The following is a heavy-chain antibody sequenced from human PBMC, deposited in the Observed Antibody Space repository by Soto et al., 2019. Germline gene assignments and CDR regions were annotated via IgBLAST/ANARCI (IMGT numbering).Heavy chain of an antibody. J-gene: IGHJ4*02. CDR3: NGNSGYDRDFDY. Sequence: SETLSLTCTVSGGSIRSGGYYWSWIRQHPGKGLEWIGYIYYSGSTYYNPSLKSRVTISVDTSKNQFSLKLSSVTAADTAVYYCNGNSGYDRDFDYWGQGTLVTVSS. D-gene: IGHD5-12*01. CDR1: GGSIRSGGYY. CDR2: IYYSGST. V-gene: IGHV4-31*03.